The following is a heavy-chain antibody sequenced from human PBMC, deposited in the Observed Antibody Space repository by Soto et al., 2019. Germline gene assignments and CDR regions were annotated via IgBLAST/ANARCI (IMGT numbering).Heavy chain of an antibody. Sequence: SETLSLTCAVYGGSFIGYYWTWIRQPPWTGLEWIGEINHSGSTNYNPSLKSRVTISVDTSKNQFSLKLSSVTAADTAVYYCARRSAAGPWGQGTLVTVSS. V-gene: IGHV4-34*01. CDR2: INHSGST. CDR3: ARRSAAGP. CDR1: GGSFIGYY. J-gene: IGHJ5*02. D-gene: IGHD6-25*01.